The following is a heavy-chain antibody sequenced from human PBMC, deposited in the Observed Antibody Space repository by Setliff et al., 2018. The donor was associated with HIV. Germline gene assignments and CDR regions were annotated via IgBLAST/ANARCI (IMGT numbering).Heavy chain of an antibody. Sequence: SETLSLTCAVYGRAFTGYFWTWIRHFPGKGLEWIGEINHSGSVNYSPSLKSRVNISVDMSKNQVSLKVTSVNVADTATYFCAAKPMIRGKPFDSWGQGTLVTVSS. CDR1: GRAFTGYF. V-gene: IGHV4-34*01. D-gene: IGHD3-10*01. J-gene: IGHJ5*01. CDR2: INHSGSV. CDR3: AAKPMIRGKPFDS.